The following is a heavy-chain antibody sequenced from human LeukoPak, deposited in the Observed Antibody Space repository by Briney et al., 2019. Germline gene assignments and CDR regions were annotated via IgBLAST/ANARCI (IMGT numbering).Heavy chain of an antibody. CDR3: ARGLLRNHYDSSGSPDY. Sequence: ASVKVSCKASGYTFTDYYMHWVRQAPGQGLEWMGWINPNNGGTTYAQEFQGRVTVTRDTSISTGYMDLSGLRSDDTAVYYCARGLLRNHYDSSGSPDYWGQGTLVTVSS. J-gene: IGHJ4*02. V-gene: IGHV1-2*02. CDR2: INPNNGGT. D-gene: IGHD3-22*01. CDR1: GYTFTDYY.